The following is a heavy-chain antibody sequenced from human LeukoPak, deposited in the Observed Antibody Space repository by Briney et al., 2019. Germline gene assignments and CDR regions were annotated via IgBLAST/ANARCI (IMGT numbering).Heavy chain of an antibody. CDR1: GGSISSGGYY. D-gene: IGHD3-3*01. CDR3: ARDGFWQRDNWFDP. J-gene: IGHJ5*02. V-gene: IGHV4-61*02. CDR2: IYTSGST. Sequence: SETLSLTCTVSGGSISSGGYYWSWIRQPAGKGLEWIGRIYTSGSTNYNPSLKSRVTMSVDTSKNQFSLKLSSVTAADTAVYYCARDGFWQRDNWFDPWGQGTLVTVSS.